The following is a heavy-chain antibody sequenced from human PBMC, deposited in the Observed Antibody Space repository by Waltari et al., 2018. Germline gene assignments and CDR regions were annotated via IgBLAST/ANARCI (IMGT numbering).Heavy chain of an antibody. Sequence: PGKGLEWIGEVDHGGSATYHPSLKSRVTMSVDTSSNQFSLKMISVTAADTAVYYCARGNGGYSDWGPGALVAVSS. V-gene: IGHV4-34*01. CDR2: VDHGGSA. D-gene: IGHD1-26*01. J-gene: IGHJ4*02. CDR3: ARGNGGYSD.